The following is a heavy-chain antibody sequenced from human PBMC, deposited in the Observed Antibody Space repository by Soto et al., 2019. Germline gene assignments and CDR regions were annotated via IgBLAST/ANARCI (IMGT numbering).Heavy chain of an antibody. CDR3: AADXGIQLWLQRYYYYGMDV. CDR2: IVVGSGNT. V-gene: IGHV1-58*01. Sequence: GASVQVSCKASGFTFTSSAVQWVRQARGQRLEWIGWIVVGSGNTNYAQKFQERVTITRDMSTSTAYMELSSLRSEDTAVYYCAADXGIQLWLQRYYYYGMDVWGQGTTVTVSS. J-gene: IGHJ6*02. CDR1: GFTFTSSA. D-gene: IGHD5-18*01.